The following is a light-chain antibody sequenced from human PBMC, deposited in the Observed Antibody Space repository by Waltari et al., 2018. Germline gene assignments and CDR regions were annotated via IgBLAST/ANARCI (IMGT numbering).Light chain of an antibody. J-gene: IGKJ1*01. CDR1: QSVNIW. V-gene: IGKV1-5*03. CDR3: HHYNSYAWT. CDR2: KAS. Sequence: DIQMTQSPSTLSASVGDRVTITCRASQSVNIWLAWYQQKPGKAPNLLIYKASTLQSGVPSRFSGGGSGTEFTLIISSLQPDDFGTYYCHHYNSYAWTFGQGTKVEIK.